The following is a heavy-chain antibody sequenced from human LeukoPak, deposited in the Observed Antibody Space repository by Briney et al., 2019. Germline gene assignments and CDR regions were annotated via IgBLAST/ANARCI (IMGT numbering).Heavy chain of an antibody. Sequence: PGGSLRLSCAASGFTFSSYSMNWVRRAPGKGVEWVSSISSSSSYIYYADSVKGRFTISRDNAKNSLYLQMNSLRAEDTAVYYCARDPPYCSGGSCYSYYFDYWGQGTLVTVSS. D-gene: IGHD2-15*01. J-gene: IGHJ4*02. V-gene: IGHV3-21*01. CDR2: ISSSSSYI. CDR3: ARDPPYCSGGSCYSYYFDY. CDR1: GFTFSSYS.